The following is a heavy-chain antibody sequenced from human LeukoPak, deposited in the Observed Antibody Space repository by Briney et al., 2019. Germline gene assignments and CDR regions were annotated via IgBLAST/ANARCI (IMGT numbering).Heavy chain of an antibody. CDR2: ISYDGSNK. Sequence: GGSLRLSCAASGFTFSSYGMHWVRQAPGKGLEWVTVISYDGSNKYYADSVKGRFTISRDNSKNTLYLQMNSLRAEDTAVYYCAKAHRAAAAPGDYYGMDVWGQGTPVTVSS. CDR1: GFTFSSYG. V-gene: IGHV3-30*18. J-gene: IGHJ6*02. D-gene: IGHD6-13*01. CDR3: AKAHRAAAAPGDYYGMDV.